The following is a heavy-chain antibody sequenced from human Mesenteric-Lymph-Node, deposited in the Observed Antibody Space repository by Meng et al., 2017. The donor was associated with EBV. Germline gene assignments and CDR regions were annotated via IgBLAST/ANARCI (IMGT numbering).Heavy chain of an antibody. J-gene: IGHJ4*02. CDR1: GESFSGYY. Sequence: QVQVQQWGSGMLQPSATLSLTCAVYGESFSGYYWSWIRQPPGKGLEWIGEINHSGTTNYNPSLESRVTISVDTSKNQLSLKLTSLTAADTAVYYCARLGNGHWGQGTLVTVSS. CDR2: INHSGTT. V-gene: IGHV4-34*01. CDR3: ARLGNGH.